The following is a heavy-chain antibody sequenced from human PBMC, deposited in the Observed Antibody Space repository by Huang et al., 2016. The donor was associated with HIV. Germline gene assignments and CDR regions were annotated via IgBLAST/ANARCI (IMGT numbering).Heavy chain of an antibody. V-gene: IGHV4-34*02. Sequence: QVHLQQWGAGLLKSAETLSLTCAVYGGSLSGYYWSWLRQTPGKGLEWIGEINHLGRPNYNPSLKNRVSISMDGSKKQFSLKLKSISDADTDVYFCARDATKNPRGWFDPWGQGTLVTVSS. CDR3: ARDATKNPRGWFDP. J-gene: IGHJ5*02. CDR2: INHLGRP. D-gene: IGHD3-10*01. CDR1: GGSLSGYY.